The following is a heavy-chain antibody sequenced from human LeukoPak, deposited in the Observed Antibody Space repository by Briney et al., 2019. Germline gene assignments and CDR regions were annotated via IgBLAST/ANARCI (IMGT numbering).Heavy chain of an antibody. CDR3: ARNTYYYDSTGYQYEN. D-gene: IGHD3-22*01. V-gene: IGHV5-51*01. CDR2: IYPGDSDT. J-gene: IGHJ4*02. CDR1: GYSFTNFW. Sequence: ESLKISCKGSGYSFTNFWIAWVRQMPGKGLEWMGIIYPGDSDTGYSPSFQGQVTISADKSTSTAYLQWSSLKASDTAMYYCARNTYYYDSTGYQYENWGQGTLVTVSS.